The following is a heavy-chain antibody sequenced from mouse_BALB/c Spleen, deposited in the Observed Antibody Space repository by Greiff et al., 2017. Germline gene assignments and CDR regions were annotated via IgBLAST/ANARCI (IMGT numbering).Heavy chain of an antibody. CDR1: GYTFTSYW. D-gene: IGHD1-2*01. Sequence: QVQLKQSGAELAKPGASVKMSCKASGYTFTSYWMHWVKQRPGQGLEWIGYINPSTGYTEYNQKFKDKATLTADKSSSTAYMQLSSLTSEDSAVYYCARRATATRGMDYWGQGTSVTVSS. CDR3: ARRATATRGMDY. V-gene: IGHV1-7*01. CDR2: INPSTGYT. J-gene: IGHJ4*01.